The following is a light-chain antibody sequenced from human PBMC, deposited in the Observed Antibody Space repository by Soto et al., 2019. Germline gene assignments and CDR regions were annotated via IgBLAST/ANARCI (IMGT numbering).Light chain of an antibody. V-gene: IGLV1-40*01. CDR1: SSNIGAGYD. CDR3: QSYDSSQTLLYV. Sequence: QSVLTQPPSVSGAPGQRVTISCTGSSSNIGAGYDVHWYQHLPGTAPKLLIYDNNNRPSGVPDRFSGSKSGPSASLAITGLQPEDAADYFCQSYDSSQTLLYVFGTGTKLTVL. CDR2: DNN. J-gene: IGLJ1*01.